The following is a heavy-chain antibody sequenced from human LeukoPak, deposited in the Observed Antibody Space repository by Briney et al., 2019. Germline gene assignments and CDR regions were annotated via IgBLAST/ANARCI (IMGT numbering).Heavy chain of an antibody. V-gene: IGHV3-23*01. CDR2: ISGSGGST. CDR3: AKDSATYYDSSGYYYN. D-gene: IGHD3-22*01. Sequence: GGSLRLSCAASGFTFSSYAMSWVRQAPGKGLEWVSAISGSGGSTYYADSAKGRLTISRDNSKNTLYLQMNSLRAEDTAVYYCAKDSATYYDSSGYYYNWGQGTLVTVSS. CDR1: GFTFSSYA. J-gene: IGHJ4*02.